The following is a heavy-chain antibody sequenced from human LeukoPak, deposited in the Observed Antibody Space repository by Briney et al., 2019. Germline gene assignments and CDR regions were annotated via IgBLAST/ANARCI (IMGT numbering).Heavy chain of an antibody. CDR3: TTEAYYYDSGAIKYFDY. V-gene: IGHV3-15*01. CDR1: GFSFSTYE. J-gene: IGHJ4*02. CDR2: IKSKTDGGAT. Sequence: GGSLRLSCAASGFSFSTYEMSWVRQAPGKGLEWVGRIKSKTDGGATHYAAPVKGRFTISRDDSKNTLYLQMNSLKTEDTAVYYCTTEAYYYDSGAIKYFDYWGQGTLVTVSS. D-gene: IGHD3-22*01.